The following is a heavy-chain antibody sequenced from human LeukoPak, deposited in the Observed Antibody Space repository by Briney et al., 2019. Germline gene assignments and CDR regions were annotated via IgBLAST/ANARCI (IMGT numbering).Heavy chain of an antibody. CDR1: GFSFRSHW. CDR2: IQSEGSEK. CDR3: TRDSAVATYYVVDV. D-gene: IGHD6-19*01. J-gene: IGHJ6*02. Sequence: GCSLRLSCAASGFSFRSHWMRRVHQAPGKGMEGVANIQSEGSEKHYVDSVQGGFTISRDNAKTSLYLQMNSLRADDTAVYYCTRDSAVATYYVVDVWGQGITVTVSS. V-gene: IGHV3-7*01.